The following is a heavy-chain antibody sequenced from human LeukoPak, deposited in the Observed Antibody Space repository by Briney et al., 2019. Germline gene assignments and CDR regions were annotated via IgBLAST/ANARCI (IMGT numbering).Heavy chain of an antibody. CDR2: INWNGGST. J-gene: IGHJ4*02. D-gene: IGHD3-22*01. V-gene: IGHV3-20*04. Sequence: TGGSLRLSCAASGFTFDDYGMSWVRQAPGKGLEWVSGINWNGGSTGYADSVKGRFTTSRDNAKNSLYLQMNSLRAEDTALYYCARGEDSPFDYWGQGTLVTVSS. CDR1: GFTFDDYG. CDR3: ARGEDSPFDY.